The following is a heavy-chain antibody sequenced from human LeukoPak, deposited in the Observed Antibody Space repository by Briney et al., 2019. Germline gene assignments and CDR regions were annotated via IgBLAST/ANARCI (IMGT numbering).Heavy chain of an antibody. J-gene: IGHJ4*02. V-gene: IGHV3-53*01. Sequence: GGSLRLSCAASGFTVSNNYMSWVRQAPGKALEWVSVVYSAGSTHYADSVKGRFTIPRDNSKNTLYLQMNSLRAEDTAVYYCARHIPGYSSSLGYWGQGTLVTVSS. CDR3: ARHIPGYSSSLGY. CDR1: GFTVSNNY. CDR2: VYSAGST. D-gene: IGHD6-13*01.